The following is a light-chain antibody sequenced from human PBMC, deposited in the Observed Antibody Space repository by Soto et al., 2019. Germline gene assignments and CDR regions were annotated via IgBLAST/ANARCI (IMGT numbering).Light chain of an antibody. CDR3: MQALQTSYT. J-gene: IGKJ2*01. Sequence: DIVMTQSPLSLPVTPGEPASISCRSSQSLLHSNGYNYLDWYLQKPGQSPQLLIYLGSNRASGVPDRFSGSGSGTDLTLKIRRVEAEDVGVYYCMQALQTSYTFGQGTKLEIK. CDR1: QSLLHSNGYNY. CDR2: LGS. V-gene: IGKV2-28*01.